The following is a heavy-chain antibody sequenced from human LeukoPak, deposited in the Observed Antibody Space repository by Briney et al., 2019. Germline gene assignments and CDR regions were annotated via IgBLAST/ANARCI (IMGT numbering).Heavy chain of an antibody. J-gene: IGHJ4*02. CDR2: IGSKANSYAT. CDR1: GFTFSGSA. CDR3: TGGTAAAGTPGGFDY. D-gene: IGHD6-13*01. Sequence: GGSLRLSCAASGFTFSGSAMDWVRQASGKGLEWVGRIGSKANSYATAYAASVKGRFTISRDDSKDTAYLQMNSLKTEDTAVYYCTGGTAAAGTPGGFDYWGQGTLVTVSS. V-gene: IGHV3-73*01.